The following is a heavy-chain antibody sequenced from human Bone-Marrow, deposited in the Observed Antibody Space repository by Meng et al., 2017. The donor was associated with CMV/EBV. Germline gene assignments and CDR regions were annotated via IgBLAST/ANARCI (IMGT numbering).Heavy chain of an antibody. CDR1: GITFNA. V-gene: IGHV3-7*01. CDR3: ASVYSGSYLRWEKHFDY. CDR2: IKQDGSEK. Sequence: GGSLRLSCAASGITFNAMSWVRQAPGKGLEWVANIKQDGSEKYYVDSVKGRFTISRDNAKNSLYLQMNSLRAEDTAVYYCASVYSGSYLRWEKHFDYWGQGTLVTVSS. J-gene: IGHJ4*02. D-gene: IGHD1-26*01.